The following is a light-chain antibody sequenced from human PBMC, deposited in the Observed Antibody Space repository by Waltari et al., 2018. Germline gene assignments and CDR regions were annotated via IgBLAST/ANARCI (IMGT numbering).Light chain of an antibody. CDR3: SADTTTSTPLV. J-gene: IGLJ6*01. Sequence: QSALTQPASVSGSLGQSVTISCTESTSDIGAYDYVSWYQQHPGKPPKLLMYDVCSTLAGGSHLFAGVKCSHTASLTIAGHQSEDEGDYYFSADTTTSTPLVYGRGPEVT. CDR2: DVC. CDR1: TSDIGAYDY. V-gene: IGLV2-14*03.